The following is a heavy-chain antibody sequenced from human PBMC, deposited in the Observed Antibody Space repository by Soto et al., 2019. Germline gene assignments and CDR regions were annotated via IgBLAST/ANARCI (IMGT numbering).Heavy chain of an antibody. J-gene: IGHJ6*02. CDR3: ARGMVEGYYYYYGMDV. CDR1: GGPVSGYY. Sequence: TLSLPCAFYGGPVSGYYGSGIRQPPGKGLEWIGEINHSGSTNYNPSLKSRVTISVDTSKNQFSLKLSSVTAADTAVYYFARGMVEGYYYYYGMDVWGQGTTVTVSS. V-gene: IGHV4-34*01. D-gene: IGHD2-15*01. CDR2: INHSGST.